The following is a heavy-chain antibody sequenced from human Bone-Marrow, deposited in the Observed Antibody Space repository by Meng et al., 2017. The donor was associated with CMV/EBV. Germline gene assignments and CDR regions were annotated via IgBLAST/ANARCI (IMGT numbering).Heavy chain of an antibody. CDR2: IYYSGST. CDR1: GGSISSYY. J-gene: IGHJ6*02. CDR3: ARGGLETTVTSYYYGMDV. Sequence: SETLSLTCTVSGGSISSYYWSWIRQPPGKGLEWIGYIYYSGSTNYNPSLKSRVTMTRNTSISTAYMELSSLRSEDTAVYYCARGGLETTVTSYYYGMDVWGQGTTATVSS. D-gene: IGHD4-17*01. V-gene: IGHV4-59*01.